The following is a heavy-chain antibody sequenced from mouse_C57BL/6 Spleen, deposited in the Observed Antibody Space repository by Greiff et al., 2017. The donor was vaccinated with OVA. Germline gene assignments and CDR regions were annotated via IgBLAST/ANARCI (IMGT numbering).Heavy chain of an antibody. CDR1: GYTFTSYW. Sequence: VQLQESGAELVKPGASVKLSCKASGYTFTSYWMQWVKQRPGQGLEWIGEIDPSDSYTNYNQKFKGKATLTVDTSSSTAYMQLSSLTSEDSAVYYCARTGSSPYYYAMDYWGQGTSVTVSS. D-gene: IGHD1-1*01. CDR2: IDPSDSYT. V-gene: IGHV1-50*01. J-gene: IGHJ4*01. CDR3: ARTGSSPYYYAMDY.